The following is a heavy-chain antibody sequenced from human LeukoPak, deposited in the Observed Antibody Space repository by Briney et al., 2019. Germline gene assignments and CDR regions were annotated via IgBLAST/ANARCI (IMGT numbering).Heavy chain of an antibody. CDR3: ARDAIVGATRGSWFDS. CDR1: DFTFSSYG. D-gene: IGHD1-26*01. V-gene: IGHV3-21*01. CDR2: ITSSAFI. J-gene: IGHJ5*01. Sequence: GGSLRLSCAASDFTFSSYGMNWVRQAPGKGLEWVSSITSSAFIYYADSVKGRFTISRDNAKNSLYLQRNSLRAEDTAVYYCARDAIVGATRGSWFDSWGQGTLVTVSS.